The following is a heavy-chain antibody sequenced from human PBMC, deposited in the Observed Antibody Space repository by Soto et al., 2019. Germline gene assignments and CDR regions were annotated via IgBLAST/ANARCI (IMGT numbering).Heavy chain of an antibody. CDR1: GFTFSSYG. D-gene: IGHD3-10*01. V-gene: IGHV3-30*18. CDR2: ISYDGSNK. J-gene: IGHJ6*02. CDR3: AKAASGDSNGMDV. Sequence: QVQLVESGGGVVQPGRSLRLSCAASGFTFSSYGMHWVRQAPGKGLEWVAVISYDGSNKYYADSVKGRFTISRDNSKNTLYLQMNSLRAEDTAVYYCAKAASGDSNGMDVWGQGTTVTVSS.